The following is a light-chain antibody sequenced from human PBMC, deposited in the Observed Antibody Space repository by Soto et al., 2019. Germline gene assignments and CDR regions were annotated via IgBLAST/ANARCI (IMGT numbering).Light chain of an antibody. CDR3: QHYNTFWT. Sequence: DIQMTQSPSTLSASVGDRVTITCRASQSISSWLAWYQQKPGKAPKLLIYDVSSLESGVPSRFSGSGSGTEFTLIISSLQPDDFATYYCQHYNTFWTLGQGTKVDIK. V-gene: IGKV1-5*01. CDR1: QSISSW. J-gene: IGKJ1*01. CDR2: DVS.